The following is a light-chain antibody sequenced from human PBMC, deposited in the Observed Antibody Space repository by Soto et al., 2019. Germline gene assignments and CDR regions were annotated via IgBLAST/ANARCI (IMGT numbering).Light chain of an antibody. CDR3: QQLNSYPIT. Sequence: DIQMTQSPSTLAASVGDRVTITCRASHSISSWLAWYQQKPGKAPKLLIYDASSLESGVPSRFSGRGSGTEFTLTINSLQPEDFATYFCQQLNSYPITFGQGTRLEIK. CDR1: HSISSW. CDR2: DAS. J-gene: IGKJ5*01. V-gene: IGKV1-5*01.